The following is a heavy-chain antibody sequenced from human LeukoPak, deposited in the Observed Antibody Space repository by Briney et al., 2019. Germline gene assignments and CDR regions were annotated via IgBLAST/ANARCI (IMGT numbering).Heavy chain of an antibody. V-gene: IGHV4-34*01. D-gene: IGHD6-13*01. Sequence: SETLSLTCAVYGGSFSGYYWSWIRQPPGKGLEWIGEINHSGSTYYNPSLKSRVTISVDTSKNQFSLKLSSVTAADTAVYYCARSSSSWGIDWFDPWGQGTLVTVSS. CDR2: INHSGST. J-gene: IGHJ5*02. CDR1: GGSFSGYY. CDR3: ARSSSSWGIDWFDP.